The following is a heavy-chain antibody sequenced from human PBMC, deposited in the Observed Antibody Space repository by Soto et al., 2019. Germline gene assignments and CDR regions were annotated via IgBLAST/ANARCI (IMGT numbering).Heavy chain of an antibody. V-gene: IGHV4-39*02. D-gene: IGHD6-13*01. CDR2: IYYSGST. Sequence: PSETLSLTCTVSGGSISSSSYYWGWIRQPPGKGLEWIGSIYYSGSTYYKTSLKNKVNIYVDTSKKKISIKLNSVNAADTSVYYCVRAAKQQLVLEVSFYFDYWGQGTLVTVS. CDR3: VRAAKQQLVLEVSFYFDY. J-gene: IGHJ4*02. CDR1: GGSISSSSYY.